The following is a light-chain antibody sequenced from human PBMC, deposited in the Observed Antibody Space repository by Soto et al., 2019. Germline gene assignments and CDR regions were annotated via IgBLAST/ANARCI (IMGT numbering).Light chain of an antibody. Sequence: EIVLTQSPGTLSLSPGERATLSCRASQNARGSYLAWYQQKPGQAPRLLIQGASSRATGIPDRFSGSGSGTDFTPTINRLEPEDFAVYYCQQYGGMWTFGQGTKVDIK. CDR1: QNARGSY. CDR3: QQYGGMWT. V-gene: IGKV3-20*01. J-gene: IGKJ1*01. CDR2: GAS.